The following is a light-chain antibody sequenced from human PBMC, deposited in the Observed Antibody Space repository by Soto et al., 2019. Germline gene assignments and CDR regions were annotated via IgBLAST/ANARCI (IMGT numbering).Light chain of an antibody. CDR3: QQYGTSTYS. J-gene: IGKJ2*03. CDR1: QSVRGTS. V-gene: IGKV3-20*01. Sequence: EIVLTQSPGTLSLSPGERATLSCRASQSVRGTSLAWYQQRGGQAPRLLISDASDRATGIPDRFSGSGSGTDFTLTISRLEPEDSAVYYCQQYGTSTYSFGQGTKLEIK. CDR2: DAS.